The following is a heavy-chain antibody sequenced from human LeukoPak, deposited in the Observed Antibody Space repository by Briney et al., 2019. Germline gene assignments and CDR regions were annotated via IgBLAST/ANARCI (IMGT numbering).Heavy chain of an antibody. CDR1: GFSFNNYA. CDR3: ARRGGRNGWGDFDY. J-gene: IGHJ4*02. Sequence: GGSLRLSCAASGFSFNNYAMNWVRQAPGRGLEWVSTISVSGDSTFYADSVQGRFTISRDTSRNSLSLHMNSLRAEDTAVYFCARRGGRNGWGDFDYWGQGTLVTVSS. V-gene: IGHV3-23*01. CDR2: ISVSGDST. D-gene: IGHD3-10*01.